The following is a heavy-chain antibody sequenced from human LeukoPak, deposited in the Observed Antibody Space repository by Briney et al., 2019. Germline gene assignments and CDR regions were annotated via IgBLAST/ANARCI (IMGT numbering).Heavy chain of an antibody. Sequence: GESLKISCKATGYSFTDYLIAWVRQMPGRGLEWMGIIHPADSDARYSPSFQGQVTVSVDKSINTAYLQWTSLKASDTAMYYCATEIWGNLGVWGQGSPVTVSS. CDR2: IHPADSDA. J-gene: IGHJ1*01. D-gene: IGHD7-27*01. CDR3: ATEIWGNLGV. CDR1: GYSFTDYL. V-gene: IGHV5-51*01.